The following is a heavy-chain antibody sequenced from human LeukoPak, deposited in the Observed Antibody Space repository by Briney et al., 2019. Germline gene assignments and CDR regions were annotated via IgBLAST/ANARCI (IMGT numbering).Heavy chain of an antibody. J-gene: IGHJ4*02. CDR1: GFTFSSYA. Sequence: GGSLRLSCAASGFTFSSYAMSWVRQAPGKGLEWVSSISSSSSYIYYADSVKGRFTISRDNAKNSLYLQMNSLRAEDTAVYYCARPAGGSYQRRDFDYWGQGTLVTVSS. V-gene: IGHV3-21*01. D-gene: IGHD1-26*01. CDR3: ARPAGGSYQRRDFDY. CDR2: ISSSSSYI.